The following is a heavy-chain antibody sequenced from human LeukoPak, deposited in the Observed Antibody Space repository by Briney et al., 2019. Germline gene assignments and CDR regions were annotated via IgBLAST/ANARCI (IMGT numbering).Heavy chain of an antibody. CDR1: GGSISSGSHY. D-gene: IGHD3-10*01. CDR2: VYSSGST. V-gene: IGHV4-61*02. J-gene: IGHJ6*03. CDR3: ARLGRFGALLPYYYYMDV. Sequence: SETLSLTCTVSGGSISSGSHYWTWIRQPAGKGLEYIGRVYSSGSTDSNPSLRSRLTMSVDTSKNQLSLKLTSVTAADTAVYYCARLGRFGALLPYYYYMDVWGKGTTVTVSS.